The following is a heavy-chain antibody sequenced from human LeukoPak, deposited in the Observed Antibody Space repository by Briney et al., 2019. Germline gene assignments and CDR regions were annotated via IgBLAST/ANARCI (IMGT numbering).Heavy chain of an antibody. D-gene: IGHD3-3*01. CDR3: ARGGYDFRSGYFLGKSRSYYYYYMDV. J-gene: IGHJ6*03. CDR1: GYTFTSYG. CDR2: TSAYNGNT. V-gene: IGHV1-18*01. Sequence: ASVKVSCKASGYTFTSYGISWVRQAPGQGLEWMGWTSAYNGNTNYAQKLQGRVTMTTDTSTSTAYMELRSLRSDDTAVYYCARGGYDFRSGYFLGKSRSYYYYYMDVWGKGTTVTVSS.